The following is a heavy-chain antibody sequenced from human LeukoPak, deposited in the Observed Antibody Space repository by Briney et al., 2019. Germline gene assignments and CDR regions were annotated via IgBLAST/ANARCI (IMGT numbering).Heavy chain of an antibody. CDR2: ISSSSTYI. CDR1: KFTFSNYR. V-gene: IGHV3-21*01. J-gene: IGHJ6*03. D-gene: IGHD4-23*01. Sequence: GGSLRLSCAASKFTFSNYRMNWVRQAPGKGLEWISSISSSSTYIYYADSVKGRFTISRDNAKNSLYLQMNSLRVEDTAVYYCAKVGRPRVVTPSYYYYYMDVWGKGTTVTVSS. CDR3: AKVGRPRVVTPSYYYYYMDV.